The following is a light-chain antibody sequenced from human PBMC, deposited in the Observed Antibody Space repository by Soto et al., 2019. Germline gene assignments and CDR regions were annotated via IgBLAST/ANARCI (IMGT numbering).Light chain of an antibody. CDR3: QQSYSSPRT. Sequence: IQMTQSPSSLSASVGDRVTMCFRASQNINNYLNWYQQKPGKAPKLMIYAASTLQRGVPSRFSGSGSGTDFTLTISSLQPEDFATYYCQQSYSSPRTFGQGTRLEIK. CDR1: QNINNY. CDR2: AAS. J-gene: IGKJ5*01. V-gene: IGKV1-39*01.